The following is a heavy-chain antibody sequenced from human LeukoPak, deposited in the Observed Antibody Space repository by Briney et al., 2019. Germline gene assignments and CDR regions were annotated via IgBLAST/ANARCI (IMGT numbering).Heavy chain of an antibody. CDR1: GFTFSSYE. Sequence: GGSLRLSCAASGFTFSSYEMNWVRQAPGKGLEWVSYISSSGSTIYYADSVKGRFTISRDNAKNSLYLRMNSLRDEDTAVYYCARALGYCTNGLCYGGSLPPNFDYWGQGTLVTASS. V-gene: IGHV3-48*03. CDR2: ISSSGSTI. D-gene: IGHD2-8*01. J-gene: IGHJ4*02. CDR3: ARALGYCTNGLCYGGSLPPNFDY.